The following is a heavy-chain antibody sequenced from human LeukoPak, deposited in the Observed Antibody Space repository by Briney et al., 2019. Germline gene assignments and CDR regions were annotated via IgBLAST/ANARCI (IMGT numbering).Heavy chain of an antibody. CDR1: GFTVSSNY. Sequence: GGSLRLSCAASGFTVSSNYMSWVRQAPGKGLEWVSVIYSGGSTYYADSVKGRFTISRDNSKNTLYLQMNSLRAEDTAVYYCAKQGGGSRNWFDPWGQGTLVTVSS. V-gene: IGHV3-66*02. J-gene: IGHJ5*02. D-gene: IGHD2-15*01. CDR2: IYSGGST. CDR3: AKQGGGSRNWFDP.